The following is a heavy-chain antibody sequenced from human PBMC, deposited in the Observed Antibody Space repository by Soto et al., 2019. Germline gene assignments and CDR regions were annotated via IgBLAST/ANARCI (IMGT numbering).Heavy chain of an antibody. Sequence: QVQLVESGGGVVQPGRSLRLSCAASGFTFSSYGMHWVRQAPGKGLEWVAVISYDGSNKYYADSVKGRFTISRDNSKNTLYLQMNSLRAEDTAVYYCAKEMGYSSGWYPYYYSYYGMDVWGQGTTVTVSS. D-gene: IGHD6-19*01. V-gene: IGHV3-30*18. CDR2: ISYDGSNK. J-gene: IGHJ6*02. CDR1: GFTFSSYG. CDR3: AKEMGYSSGWYPYYYSYYGMDV.